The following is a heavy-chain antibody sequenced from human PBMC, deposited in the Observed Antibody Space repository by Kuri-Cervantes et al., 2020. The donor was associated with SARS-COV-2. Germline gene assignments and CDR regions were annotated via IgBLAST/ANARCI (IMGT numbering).Heavy chain of an antibody. V-gene: IGHV3-21*01. CDR3: ARSPGDGDYDPFDY. CDR1: GFTFSSYG. Sequence: GESLKISCAASGFTFSSYGMHWVRQAPGKGLEWVSSITRSSVYISYADSLKGRFTISRDNAKNSLYLQMNSLRAEDTAVYYCARSPGDGDYDPFDYWGQGTLVTVSS. J-gene: IGHJ4*02. D-gene: IGHD4-17*01. CDR2: ITRSSVYI.